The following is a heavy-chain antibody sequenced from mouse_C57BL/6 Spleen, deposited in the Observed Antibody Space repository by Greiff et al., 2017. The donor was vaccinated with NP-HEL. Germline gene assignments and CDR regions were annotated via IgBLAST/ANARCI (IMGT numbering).Heavy chain of an antibody. D-gene: IGHD2-5*01. J-gene: IGHJ4*01. V-gene: IGHV1-55*01. CDR2: IYPGSGST. CDR3: ARSRAYYSNLLYAMDY. Sequence: QVQLQQSGAELVKPGASVKMSCKASGYTFTSYWITWVKQRPGQGLEWIGDIYPGSGSTNYNEKFKSKATLTVDTSSSTAYMQLSSLTSEDSAVYYCARSRAYYSNLLYAMDYWGQGTSVTVSS. CDR1: GYTFTSYW.